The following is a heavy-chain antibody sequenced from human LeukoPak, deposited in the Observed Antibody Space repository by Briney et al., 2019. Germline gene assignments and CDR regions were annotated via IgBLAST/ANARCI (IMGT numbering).Heavy chain of an antibody. J-gene: IGHJ4*02. CDR3: AREQAAAGTFDY. CDR2: INPSGGST. D-gene: IGHD6-13*01. V-gene: IGHV1-46*01. CDR1: GYTFTSYY. Sequence: ASVKVSCKASGYTFTSYYMHWVRQAPGQGLEWMGIINPSGGSTSYAQKFQGRVTMTRDTSTSTVYMELSSLRSEDTAVCYCAREQAAAGTFDYWGQGTLVTVSS.